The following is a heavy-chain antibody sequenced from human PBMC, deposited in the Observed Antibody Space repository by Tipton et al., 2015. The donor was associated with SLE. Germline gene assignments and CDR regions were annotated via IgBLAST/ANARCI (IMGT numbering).Heavy chain of an antibody. CDR2: IHHSGTT. Sequence: TLSLTCSVSGYSMSGGYYWGCIRQPPGKGLEWIGSIHHSGTTYYNPSLKSRLTISADTSKNQFSLKLTSVTAADTAVYYCARAEMTTEGSVFYYYVDVWGKGTTVTVSS. J-gene: IGHJ6*03. CDR1: GYSMSGGYY. D-gene: IGHD5-24*01. V-gene: IGHV4-38-2*02. CDR3: ARAEMTTEGSVFYYYVDV.